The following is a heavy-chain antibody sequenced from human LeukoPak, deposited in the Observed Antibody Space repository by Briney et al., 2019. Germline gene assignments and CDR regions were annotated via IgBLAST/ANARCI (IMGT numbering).Heavy chain of an antibody. CDR1: GFTFSYFW. J-gene: IGHJ6*02. V-gene: IGHV3-7*04. D-gene: IGHD6-13*01. CDR3: ARSGYRAGMDV. Sequence: PGGSLRLSCAASGFTFSYFWMNWVRQTPGKGLEWVAKIREDGSEKYYVDSMKGRFTVPRDNTKNSLYLQMNSLRAEDTAVYYCARSGYRAGMDVWGQGTTVTVSS. CDR2: IREDGSEK.